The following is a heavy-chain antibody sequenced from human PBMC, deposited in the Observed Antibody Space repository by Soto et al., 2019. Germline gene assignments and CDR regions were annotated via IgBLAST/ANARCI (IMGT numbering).Heavy chain of an antibody. CDR2: ISAHNGNT. Sequence: QVHLVQSGAEVKKPGASVKVSCKGSGYGFTTYGITWVRQAPGQGLEWMAWISAHNGNTNYAQKLQGRVTVTRATSTSRAYMELRSLRSDDTAVYYCARGRYGDYWGQGALVTVSS. CDR3: ARGRYGDY. D-gene: IGHD1-1*01. J-gene: IGHJ4*02. CDR1: GYGFTTYG. V-gene: IGHV1-18*01.